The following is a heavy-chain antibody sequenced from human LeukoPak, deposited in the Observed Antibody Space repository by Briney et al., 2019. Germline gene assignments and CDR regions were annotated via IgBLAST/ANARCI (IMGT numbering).Heavy chain of an antibody. CDR2: IKHDGSEK. V-gene: IGHV3-7*03. D-gene: IGHD1-7*01. CDR3: AKRRGLELLYYYYMDV. J-gene: IGHJ6*03. CDR1: GFIFGTYW. Sequence: GGSLRLSCAASGFIFGTYWMAWVRQAPGKGLEWVASIKHDGSEKHYVDSVKGRFTISRDNTKNSLYLQMNSLRAEDTAVYYCAKRRGLELLYYYYMDVWGKGTTVTVSS.